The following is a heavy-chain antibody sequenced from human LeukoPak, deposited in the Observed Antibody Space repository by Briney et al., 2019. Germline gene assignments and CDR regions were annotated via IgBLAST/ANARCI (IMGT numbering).Heavy chain of an antibody. V-gene: IGHV1-69*01. CDR1: GGTFSSYA. CDR3: ARGKGMATATDFDY. Sequence: ASVKVSCKASGGTFSSYAISWVRQAPGQGLEWMGGIIPIFGTANYAQKFQGRVTITADESTSTAYMELSSLRSEDTAVYYCARGKGMATATDFDYWGQGTLVTVPS. J-gene: IGHJ4*02. CDR2: IIPIFGTA. D-gene: IGHD5-24*01.